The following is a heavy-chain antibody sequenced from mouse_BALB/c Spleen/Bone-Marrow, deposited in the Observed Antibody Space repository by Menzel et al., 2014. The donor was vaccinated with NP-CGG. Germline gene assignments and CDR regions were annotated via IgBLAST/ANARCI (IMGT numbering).Heavy chain of an antibody. CDR2: IWGDGST. V-gene: IGHV2-6-7*01. Sequence: VQGVESGPGLVAPSQSLSITCTVSGFSLTGYGVNWVRQPPGKGLEWLGMIWGDGSTDYNSALKSRLSISKGNSKSQVFLKMSSLQTDDTARYYCARDHYYGYFDYWGQGTTLTVSS. D-gene: IGHD1-2*01. CDR1: GFSLTGYG. CDR3: ARDHYYGYFDY. J-gene: IGHJ2*01.